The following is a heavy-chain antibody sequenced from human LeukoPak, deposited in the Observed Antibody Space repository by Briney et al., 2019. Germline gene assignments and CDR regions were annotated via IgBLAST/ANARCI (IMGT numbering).Heavy chain of an antibody. CDR2: ISSSSSYI. CDR3: ASGYTSSWYYNYALDV. V-gene: IGHV3-21*06. D-gene: IGHD6-13*01. Sequence: GGSLRLSCAASGFTFSSYSMNWVRQAPGKGLEWVSSISSSSSYIYYADSVKGRFTISRDNAKNSLFLQMNSLRVEDTAVYYCASGYTSSWYYNYALDVWGQGTMVTVSS. CDR1: GFTFSSYS. J-gene: IGHJ3*01.